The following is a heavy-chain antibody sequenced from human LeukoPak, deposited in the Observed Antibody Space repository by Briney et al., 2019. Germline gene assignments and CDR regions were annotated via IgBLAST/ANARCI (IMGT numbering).Heavy chain of an antibody. V-gene: IGHV3-21*01. CDR3: ARADYGDYRREYYFDY. Sequence: GGSLRLSCAASGFTFSSYSMNWVRQAPGKGLEWVSSISSSSSYIYYADSVKGRFTISRDNARNSLYLQMNSLRAEDTAVYYCARADYGDYRREYYFDYWGQGTLVTVSS. CDR2: ISSSSSYI. CDR1: GFTFSSYS. D-gene: IGHD4-17*01. J-gene: IGHJ4*02.